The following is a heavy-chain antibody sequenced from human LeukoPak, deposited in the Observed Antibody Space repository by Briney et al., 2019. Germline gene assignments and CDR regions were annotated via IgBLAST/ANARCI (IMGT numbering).Heavy chain of an antibody. CDR1: GFTLSSSE. J-gene: IGHJ6*03. V-gene: IGHV3-7*01. CDR3: AREADDSGSGYYYYMDV. Sequence: GGSLRLSCAASGFTLSSSEMNWVRQAPGKGLEWVANIKQDGSEKYYVDSVKGRFTISRDNAKNSLYLQMNSLRAEDTAVYYCAREADDSGSGYYYYMDVWGQGIMVTVSS. CDR2: IKQDGSEK. D-gene: IGHD3-10*01.